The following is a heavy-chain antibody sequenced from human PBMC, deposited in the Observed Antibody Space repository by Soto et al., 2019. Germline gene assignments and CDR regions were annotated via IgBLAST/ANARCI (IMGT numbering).Heavy chain of an antibody. J-gene: IGHJ1*01. CDR1: GFTFDDYA. CDR3: AKSSGYELREYFRH. Sequence: EVQLVESGGGLVQPGRSLTLSCAASGFTFDDYAMHWVRQAPGKGLEWVSGISWNSGSIGYADSVKGRFTISRDNAKNSLYLQMNRLRAEDTALYYCAKSSGYELREYFRHWGQATLVTVSS. V-gene: IGHV3-9*01. CDR2: ISWNSGSI. D-gene: IGHD3-22*01.